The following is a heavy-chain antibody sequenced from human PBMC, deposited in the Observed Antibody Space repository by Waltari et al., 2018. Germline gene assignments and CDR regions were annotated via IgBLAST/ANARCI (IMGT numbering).Heavy chain of an antibody. Sequence: QLQLQESGPGLVKPSETLSLTCTVSGGSISSRSSYWGWIRKPPGQGMEWIGSIYYSGSTYYNPSLKSRVTISVDTSKNQFSLKLSSVTAADTAVYYCARLAAADGTRFVDYWGQGTLVTVSS. J-gene: IGHJ4*02. V-gene: IGHV4-39*07. CDR1: GGSISSRSSY. D-gene: IGHD6-13*01. CDR3: ARLAAADGTRFVDY. CDR2: IYYSGST.